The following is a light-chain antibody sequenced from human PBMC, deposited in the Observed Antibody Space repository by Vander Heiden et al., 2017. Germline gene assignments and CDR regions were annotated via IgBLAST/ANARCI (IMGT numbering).Light chain of an antibody. CDR2: AAS. Sequence: DIQMTQSPSSLSASVGDRVTITCRASQSISSYLNWYQQKPGKAPKLLIYAASSLQSGVPSRFSGSGCGKDFTLTISSRQPEDFATYYCQQSDSNLLFTFGHGTKVDIK. J-gene: IGKJ3*01. CDR1: QSISSY. CDR3: QQSDSNLLFT. V-gene: IGKV1-39*01.